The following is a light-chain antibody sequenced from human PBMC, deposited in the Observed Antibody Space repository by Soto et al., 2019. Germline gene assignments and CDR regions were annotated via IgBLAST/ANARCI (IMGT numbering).Light chain of an antibody. CDR1: QTISSY. CDR2: DVS. CDR3: QQGYSIYALT. J-gene: IGKJ4*01. Sequence: DIQMTQSPSSLSASVGDRVTISCRASQTISSYLHWYQHKPGRVPRLLISDVSTLKIGDPRRFWINVSETEFTLTITYVQPEELATSYSQQGYSIYALTVGGAT. V-gene: IGKV1-39*01.